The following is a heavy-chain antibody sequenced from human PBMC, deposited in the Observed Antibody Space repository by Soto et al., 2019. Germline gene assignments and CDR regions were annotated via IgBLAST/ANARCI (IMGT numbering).Heavy chain of an antibody. J-gene: IGHJ4*02. CDR2: INAGNGNT. CDR1: GYTFNSYA. V-gene: IGHV1-3*01. D-gene: IGHD6-13*01. CDR3: ARAPSWYIFDH. Sequence: VPAKVSCKASGYTFNSYAMHWVRQSPGQRLEWMGWINAGNGNTKYSQKFQGRVTITRDTSASTAYMELSSLRSEDTAVYYCARAPSWYIFDHWGQGAPVTVSS.